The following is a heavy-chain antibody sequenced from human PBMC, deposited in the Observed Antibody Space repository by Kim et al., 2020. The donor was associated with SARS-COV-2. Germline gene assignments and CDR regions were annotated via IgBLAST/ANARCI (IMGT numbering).Heavy chain of an antibody. CDR2: IYYSGST. CDR1: GGSISSGGYY. V-gene: IGHV4-31*03. Sequence: SETLSLTCTVSGGSISSGGYYWSWIRQHPGKGLEWIGYIYYSGSTYYNPSLKSRVTISVDTSKNQFSLKLSSVTAADTAVYYCARSPSYCYDSSGYLGHWGQGTLVTVSS. CDR3: ARSPSYCYDSSGYLGH. D-gene: IGHD3-22*01. J-gene: IGHJ4*02.